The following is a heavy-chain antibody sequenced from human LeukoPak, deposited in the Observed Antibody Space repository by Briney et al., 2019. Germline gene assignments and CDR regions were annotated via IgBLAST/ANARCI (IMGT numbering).Heavy chain of an antibody. D-gene: IGHD3-3*01. CDR1: GASISDYF. J-gene: IGHJ3*02. CDR2: IFGNVSP. Sequence: SETLSLTCTVSGASISDYFWGSIRHPPGKGLEWIGHIFGNVSPDYNPSLKSLVTITTDTSKNQFSLQLTSVTAADTAMYFCARRFRTSATLHHDAYDIWGQGTEVTVSS. V-gene: IGHV4-4*09. CDR3: ARRFRTSATLHHDAYDI.